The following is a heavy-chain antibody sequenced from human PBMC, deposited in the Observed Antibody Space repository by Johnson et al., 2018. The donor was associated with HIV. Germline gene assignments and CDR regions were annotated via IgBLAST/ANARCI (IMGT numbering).Heavy chain of an antibody. V-gene: IGHV3-30*14. Sequence: GVVQPGRSLRLSCAASGFTFSSYAMHWVRQAPGKGLEWVAVISYDGSNKYYADSVKGRFTISRDNSKNTLYLQMNSLRAEDTAVYYCARDAGQWLDDAFDIWGQGTMVTVSS. D-gene: IGHD6-19*01. J-gene: IGHJ3*02. CDR1: GFTFSSYA. CDR2: ISYDGSNK. CDR3: ARDAGQWLDDAFDI.